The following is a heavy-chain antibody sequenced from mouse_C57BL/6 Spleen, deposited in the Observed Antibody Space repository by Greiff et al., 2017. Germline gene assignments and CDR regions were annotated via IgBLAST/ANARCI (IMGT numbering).Heavy chain of an antibody. J-gene: IGHJ3*01. Sequence: EVKLMESGPGLVKPSQSLSLTCSVTGYSITSGYYWNWIRQFPGNKLEWMGYISYDGSNNYNPSLKNRISITRDTSKNQFFLKLNSVTTEDTATDYCARDLGGYDGAWFAYWGQGTLVTVSA. CDR3: ARDLGGYDGAWFAY. V-gene: IGHV3-6*01. CDR2: ISYDGSN. D-gene: IGHD2-3*01. CDR1: GYSITSGYY.